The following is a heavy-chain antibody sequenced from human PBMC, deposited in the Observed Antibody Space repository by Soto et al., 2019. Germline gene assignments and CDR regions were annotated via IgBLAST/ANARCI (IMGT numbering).Heavy chain of an antibody. CDR1: GYTFTSYA. D-gene: IGHD2-8*01. CDR3: ARVGYCTNGVCYFWFDP. V-gene: IGHV1-3*01. J-gene: IGHJ5*02. CDR2: INAGNGNT. Sequence: ASVKVSCKASGYTFTSYAMHWVRQAPGQSLEWMGWINAGNGNTKYSQKFQGRVTITRDTSASTAYMELSSLRSEDTAVYYCARVGYCTNGVCYFWFDPWGQGTLVTVSS.